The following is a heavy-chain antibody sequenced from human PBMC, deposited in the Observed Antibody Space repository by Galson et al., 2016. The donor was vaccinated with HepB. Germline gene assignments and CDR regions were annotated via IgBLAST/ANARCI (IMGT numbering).Heavy chain of an antibody. D-gene: IGHD4-11*01. CDR1: GFTFSNSA. J-gene: IGHJ4*02. CDR2: ISYNGSTK. Sequence: SLRLSCAASGFTFSNSAIHWVRQAPGKGLEWMAVISYNGSTKYYADSVKGRFTISRDNSKKTLYLQMNSLKTEDTAVYYCARERNDYSNYGPTDHWGQGTLVSVSS. V-gene: IGHV3-30*04. CDR3: ARERNDYSNYGPTDH.